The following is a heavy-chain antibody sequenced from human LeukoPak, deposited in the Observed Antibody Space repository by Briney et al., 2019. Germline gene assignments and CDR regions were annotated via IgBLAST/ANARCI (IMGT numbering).Heavy chain of an antibody. J-gene: IGHJ4*02. D-gene: IGHD3-22*01. CDR2: ISYDGSNT. CDR3: SVNMGSGYRFDY. V-gene: IGHV3-30*03. Sequence: GGSLRLSCAASGFTFTAYTINWVRQAPGKGLEWVATISYDGSNTYYADSLKGRFTISRDISKNTLYLQMNSLRAEDTAVYYCSVNMGSGYRFDYWGQGTLVTVSS. CDR1: GFTFTAYT.